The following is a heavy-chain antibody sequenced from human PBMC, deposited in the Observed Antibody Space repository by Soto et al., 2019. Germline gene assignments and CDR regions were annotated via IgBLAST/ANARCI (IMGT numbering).Heavy chain of an antibody. J-gene: IGHJ4*02. CDR1: GGTFSSYA. Sequence: QVQLVQSGAEVKKPGSSVKVSCKASGGTFSSYAISWVRQAPAQGLEWMGGIIPIFGTANYAQKFQGRVTITADKSTSTAYMELSSLRSEDTAVYYCATAYYGSGSYPPSPFDYWGQGTLVTVSS. CDR3: ATAYYGSGSYPPSPFDY. D-gene: IGHD3-10*01. CDR2: IIPIFGTA. V-gene: IGHV1-69*06.